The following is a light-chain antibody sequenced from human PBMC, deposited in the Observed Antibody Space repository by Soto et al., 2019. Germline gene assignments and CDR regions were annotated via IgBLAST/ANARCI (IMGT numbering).Light chain of an antibody. CDR1: QDIGRW. CDR2: ATS. Sequence: DIQMTQSPSSVSTSVGDRVTITCRASQDIGRWLAWYQVKPGKAPSLLIYATSNLHSGVPSRFSGSGSGTDFTLTITSLQPEDSATYYCQHANGFPSFGGGTRVEIK. V-gene: IGKV1-12*02. CDR3: QHANGFPS. J-gene: IGKJ4*01.